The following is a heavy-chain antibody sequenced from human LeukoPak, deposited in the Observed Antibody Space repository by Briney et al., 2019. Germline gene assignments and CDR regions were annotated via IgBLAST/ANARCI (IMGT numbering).Heavy chain of an antibody. D-gene: IGHD1-1*01. V-gene: IGHV3-21*01. CDR1: GFTFSTYT. J-gene: IGHJ6*03. CDR2: ISSSSNYI. CDR3: ARDRLLEDRDYNSYYYLDV. Sequence: GGSLRLSCAVSGFTFSTYTMNWVRQAPGKGLEWVSSISSSSNYIYYADSVRGRFTISRDNAKNSLSLKMNSLRAEDTAVYYCARDRLLEDRDYNSYYYLDVWGIGTTVTVSS.